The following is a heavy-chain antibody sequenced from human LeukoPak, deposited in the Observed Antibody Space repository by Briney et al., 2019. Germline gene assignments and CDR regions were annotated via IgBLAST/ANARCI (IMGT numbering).Heavy chain of an antibody. J-gene: IGHJ5*02. Sequence: SETLSLTCAVYGGSLSDSYWSWIRQPPGKGLEWIGEINHSGSTNYNPSLKSRVTISVDTSKNQFSLKLSSVTAADTAVYYCARASIAARRRWFDPWGQGTLVTVSS. D-gene: IGHD6-6*01. CDR3: ARASIAARRRWFDP. V-gene: IGHV4-34*01. CDR1: GGSLSDSY. CDR2: INHSGST.